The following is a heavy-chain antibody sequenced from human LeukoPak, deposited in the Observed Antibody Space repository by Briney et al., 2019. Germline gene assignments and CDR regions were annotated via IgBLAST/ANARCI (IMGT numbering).Heavy chain of an antibody. CDR2: IYYSGST. J-gene: IGHJ4*02. D-gene: IGHD6-19*01. CDR3: ARVPLPIAVAGQLGFDY. CDR1: GGSISSSSYY. Sequence: PSETLSLTCTVSGGSISSSSYYWGWIRQPPGKGLEWIGSIYYSGSTYYNPSLKSRVTISVDTSKNQFSLKLSSVTAADTAVYYCARVPLPIAVAGQLGFDYWGQGTLVTVSS. V-gene: IGHV4-39*07.